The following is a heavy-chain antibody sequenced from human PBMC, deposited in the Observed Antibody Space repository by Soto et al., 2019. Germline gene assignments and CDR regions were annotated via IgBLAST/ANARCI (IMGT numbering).Heavy chain of an antibody. CDR2: IYPGDSDN. CDR3: ARFRAPRRQLISMSFHL. Sequence: PGESLKISCKASGYDFTNYWIAWVRQTPGRGLEWMGMIYPGDSDNRYNPSFRGRVTISADKSITSAFVQWGSLKASDSAIYYCARFRAPRRQLISMSFHLWGLGTLVTVSS. V-gene: IGHV5-51*01. CDR1: GYDFTNYW. J-gene: IGHJ4*03. D-gene: IGHD6-13*01.